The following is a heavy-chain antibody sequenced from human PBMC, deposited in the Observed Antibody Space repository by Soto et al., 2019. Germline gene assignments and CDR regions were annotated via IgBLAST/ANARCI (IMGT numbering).Heavy chain of an antibody. CDR2: IWYDGSKD. J-gene: IGHJ4*01. V-gene: IGHV3-33*01. CDR1: GFTFSNYG. CDR3: ARIDVQCYDY. Sequence: ESGGGVVQPGRSLRLSCEASGFTFSNYGMHWVRQAPGKGLEWVALIWYDGSKDYYADSVKGRFTISRDNSKDTAYLQMNSLRVEDTAVYYCARIDVQCYDYWGHGTLVSVSS. D-gene: IGHD2-15*01.